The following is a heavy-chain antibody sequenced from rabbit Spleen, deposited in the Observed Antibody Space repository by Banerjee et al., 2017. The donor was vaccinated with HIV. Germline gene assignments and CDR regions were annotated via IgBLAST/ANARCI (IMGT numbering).Heavy chain of an antibody. CDR2: IYIGSSGST. J-gene: IGHJ4*01. CDR3: ASAYSDVYFNL. D-gene: IGHD6-1*01. V-gene: IGHV1S45*01. CDR1: GFSFSSSDY. Sequence: QEQLEESGGDLVKPGASLTLTCTASGFSFSSSDYMCWVRQAPGKGLKWIACIYIGSSGSTYYASWAKGRFTISKTSSTTVTLQMTSLTAADTATYFCASAYSDVYFNLWGPGTLVTVS.